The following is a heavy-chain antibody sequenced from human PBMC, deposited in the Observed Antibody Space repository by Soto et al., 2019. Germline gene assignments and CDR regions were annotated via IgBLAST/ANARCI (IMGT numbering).Heavy chain of an antibody. Sequence: QVQLVQSGAEVKKPGSSVKVSCKASGGTFSSYAISWVRQAPGQGLEWMGGIIPSFGTANYAQKFQGRVTIAADESTSTAYRELSSLRSEDTAVYYCARGGSDFWSRYAYYYGMDVWGKGTTVTVSS. CDR1: GGTFSSYA. CDR3: ARGGSDFWSRYAYYYGMDV. CDR2: IIPSFGTA. D-gene: IGHD3-3*01. J-gene: IGHJ6*04. V-gene: IGHV1-69*01.